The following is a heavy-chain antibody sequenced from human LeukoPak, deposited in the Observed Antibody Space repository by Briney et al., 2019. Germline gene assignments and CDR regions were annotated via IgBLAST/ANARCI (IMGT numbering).Heavy chain of an antibody. CDR3: ARNSGYDSSSRD. D-gene: IGHD5-12*01. CDR1: GGTFSSYA. Sequence: ASVKVSCKASGGTFSSYAISWVRQAPGQGLEWMGRIIPILGIANYAQKFQGRVTITADKSTSTAYMELSSLRSEDTAVYYCARNSGYDSSSRDWGQGTLVTVSS. CDR2: IIPILGIA. V-gene: IGHV1-69*04. J-gene: IGHJ4*02.